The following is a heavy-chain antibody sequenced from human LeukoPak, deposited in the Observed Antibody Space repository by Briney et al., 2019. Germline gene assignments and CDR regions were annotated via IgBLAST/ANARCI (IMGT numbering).Heavy chain of an antibody. Sequence: GGSLRLSSAASGFTVSGSYMSSVRHAPGKGLEWVSVIYGGDDTYYADSVKGRFTISRDDSKNTLYLQMNSLRADDAAVYYCARRAVSRWGSDYWGQGTLVTVSS. CDR1: GFTVSGSY. CDR3: ARRAVSRWGSDY. V-gene: IGHV3-53*01. D-gene: IGHD7-27*01. J-gene: IGHJ4*02. CDR2: IYGGDDT.